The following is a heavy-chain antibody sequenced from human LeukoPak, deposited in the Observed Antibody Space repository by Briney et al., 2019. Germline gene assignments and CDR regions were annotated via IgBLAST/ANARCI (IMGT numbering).Heavy chain of an antibody. CDR1: GYSISSGYY. J-gene: IGHJ4*02. D-gene: IGHD1-26*01. Sequence: SETLSLTCTVSGYSISSGYYWGWIRQPPGKGLEWIGSIYHSGSTYYNPSLKSRVTISVDTSKNQFSLKLSSVTAADTAVYYCARNSGSYFFDFDYWGQGTLVTVSS. CDR2: IYHSGST. CDR3: ARNSGSYFFDFDY. V-gene: IGHV4-38-2*02.